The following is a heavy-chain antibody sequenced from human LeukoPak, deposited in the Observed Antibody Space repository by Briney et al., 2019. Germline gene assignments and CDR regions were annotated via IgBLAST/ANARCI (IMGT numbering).Heavy chain of an antibody. CDR2: IYYSGST. D-gene: IGHD5-12*01. CDR1: GGSITSYY. V-gene: IGHV4-59*12. CDR3: MRGGIGYDSDY. J-gene: IGHJ4*02. Sequence: SETLSLTCTVSGGSITSYYWSWIRQPPGKGLEWIGYIYYSGSTNYNPSLKSRVTISVDTSKNQFSLNLSSVTAADTAVYYCMRGGIGYDSDYWGQGTLVTVSS.